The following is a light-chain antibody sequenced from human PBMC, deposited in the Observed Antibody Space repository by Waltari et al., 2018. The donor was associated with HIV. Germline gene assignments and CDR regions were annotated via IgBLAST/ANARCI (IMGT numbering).Light chain of an antibody. V-gene: IGLV1-47*01. CDR3: AAWDDRLSGHVV. CDR2: RNN. J-gene: IGLJ2*01. Sequence: QSVLTPPPSASGTPGQRVTISCSGSSSNIGSNYVYWYQQLPGTAPKRDMNRNNQRPWGVPDRFSGSKSGTSASLAISGIRSEDEADYYCAAWDDRLSGHVVFGGGTKRTVL. CDR1: SSNIGSNY.